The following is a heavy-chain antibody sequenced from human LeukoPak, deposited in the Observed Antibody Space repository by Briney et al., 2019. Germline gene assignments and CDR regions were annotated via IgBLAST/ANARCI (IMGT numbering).Heavy chain of an antibody. Sequence: GGSLRLSCAASGFPFSSYSMNWVRQAPGEGLEWVSYISSSRTTYYADSVKGRFTISRDNSKNTLYLQMNSLRAEDTAVYYCAKVQLTSVVITTPFDYWGQGTLVTVSS. CDR1: GFPFSSYS. CDR3: AKVQLTSVVITTPFDY. V-gene: IGHV3-48*01. J-gene: IGHJ4*02. CDR2: ISSSRTT. D-gene: IGHD3-22*01.